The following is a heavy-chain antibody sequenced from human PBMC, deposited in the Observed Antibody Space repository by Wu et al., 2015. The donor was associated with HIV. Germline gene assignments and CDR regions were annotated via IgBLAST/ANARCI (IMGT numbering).Heavy chain of an antibody. CDR1: GYTFNDYY. V-gene: IGHV1-2*02. CDR2: INPNSGGT. D-gene: IGHD3-9*01. Sequence: QVQLVQSGAEVKKPGASMKVSCKASGYTFNDYYIQWVRQAPGQGLEWMGWINPNSGGTNYAQNFEDRVTMTRDTSITTAYMELNSPRSDDTAVYYCARDKRGYDVLTGYYIYFDYWGQGTLVTVPS. CDR3: ARDKRGYDVLTGYYIYFDY. J-gene: IGHJ4*02.